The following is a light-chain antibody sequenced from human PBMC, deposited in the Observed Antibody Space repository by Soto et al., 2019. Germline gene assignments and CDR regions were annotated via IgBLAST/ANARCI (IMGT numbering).Light chain of an antibody. CDR2: TND. J-gene: IGLJ1*01. Sequence: QSVLTQPPSASGTPGQRVTISCSGSTSNIGTNTVNWFQHLPGSAPKLLIYTNDQRPSGVPDRFSGSRSGTSASLAISGLQSEDEADYYCATWDDGVYVFGTGTKLTVL. V-gene: IGLV1-44*01. CDR1: TSNIGTNT. CDR3: ATWDDGVYV.